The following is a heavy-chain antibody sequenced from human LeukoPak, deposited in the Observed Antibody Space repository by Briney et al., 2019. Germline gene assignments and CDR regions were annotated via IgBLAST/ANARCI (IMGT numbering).Heavy chain of an antibody. CDR3: ARHTAYYDSSGYYYVFDY. CDR2: IYYSGST. CDR1: GGSISSSSYY. V-gene: IGHV4-39*01. D-gene: IGHD3-22*01. Sequence: PSETLSLTCTVSGGSISSSSYYWGWIRQPPGKGLEWIGSIYYSGSTYYNPSLKSRVTISVDTSKNQFSLKLSSVTAADTAVYYCARHTAYYDSSGYYYVFDYWGQGTLVTVSS. J-gene: IGHJ4*02.